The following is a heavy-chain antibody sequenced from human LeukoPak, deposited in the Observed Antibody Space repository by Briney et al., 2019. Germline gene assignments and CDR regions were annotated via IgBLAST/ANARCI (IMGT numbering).Heavy chain of an antibody. V-gene: IGHV3-53*01. CDR1: GFTVSSNY. D-gene: IGHD3-16*01. CDR2: IYSGGST. Sequence: GGSLRLSCAASGFTVSSNYMSWVRQAPGKGLEWVSIIYSGGSTYYADSVKGRFTISRDNSKNTLYLQMNSLRAEGTAVYYCARVLGGAFDIWGQGTMVTVSS. CDR3: ARVLGGAFDI. J-gene: IGHJ3*02.